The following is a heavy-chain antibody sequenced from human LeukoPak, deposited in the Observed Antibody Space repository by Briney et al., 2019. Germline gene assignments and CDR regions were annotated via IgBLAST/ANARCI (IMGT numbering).Heavy chain of an antibody. D-gene: IGHD5-12*01. CDR3: ARGLRGYSGYDENYFDY. CDR1: GFTFSGYA. CDR2: IFASGSTT. V-gene: IGHV3-23*05. Sequence: QPGGSLRLSCAASGFTFSGYAMNWVRQAPGKGLEWVSLIFASGSTTKYADSVKGRFTISRDNSKNTLYLQMNSLRAEDTAVYYCARGLRGYSGYDENYFDYWGQGTLVTVSS. J-gene: IGHJ4*02.